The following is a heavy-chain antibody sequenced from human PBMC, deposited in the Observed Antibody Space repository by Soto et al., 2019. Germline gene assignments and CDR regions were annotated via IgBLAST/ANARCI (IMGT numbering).Heavy chain of an antibody. CDR3: ARDLTIGSDYSGYDVIDY. V-gene: IGHV1-69*08. CDR2: IIPILGTA. CDR1: GGIFSTST. D-gene: IGHD5-12*01. J-gene: IGHJ4*02. Sequence: QVQLVQSGAEVKKPGSSVKVSCKASGGIFSTSTFTWVRQAPGQGLEWMGRIIPILGTADYAQKFQGRVNLTADKSTSTAYMELSSLGSEDTAVFYCARDLTIGSDYSGYDVIDYWGQGTLVTVSS.